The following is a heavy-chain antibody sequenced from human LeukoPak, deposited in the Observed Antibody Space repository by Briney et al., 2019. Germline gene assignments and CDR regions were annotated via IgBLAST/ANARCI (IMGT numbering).Heavy chain of an antibody. D-gene: IGHD3/OR15-3a*01. V-gene: IGHV3-21*05. CDR2: IRSSGDDI. Sequence: GGSLRLSCAASGFIFRDYTMTWVRQAPGKGLEWVSHIRSSGDDIRYADSVKGRFTISRDDAKNSLLLQMYSLRAEDTAMYYCARDKDWAFDYWGQGTLVTVSS. J-gene: IGHJ4*02. CDR1: GFIFRDYT. CDR3: ARDKDWAFDY.